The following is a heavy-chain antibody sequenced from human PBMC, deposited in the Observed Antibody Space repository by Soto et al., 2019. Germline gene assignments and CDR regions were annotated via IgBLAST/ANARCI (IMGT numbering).Heavy chain of an antibody. CDR2: IRQDGSDK. J-gene: IGHJ4*02. D-gene: IGHD6-19*01. Sequence: EVQLVESGGGLVQPGGSLRLSCAASGFTFSSYWMSWVGQAPGKGLEWVANIRQDGSDKYYVDSVKGRFTISRDNPKNSRYLQMNSLRAEDTAIYYCASPQQWLGQRGDFDYWGQGTLVTVSS. V-gene: IGHV3-7*05. CDR3: ASPQQWLGQRGDFDY. CDR1: GFTFSSYW.